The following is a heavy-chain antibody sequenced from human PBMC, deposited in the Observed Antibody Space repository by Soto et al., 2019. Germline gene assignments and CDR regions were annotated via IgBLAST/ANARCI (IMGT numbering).Heavy chain of an antibody. D-gene: IGHD1-7*01. V-gene: IGHV3-23*01. CDR3: AKNQERELPRVIDF. J-gene: IGHJ4*02. CDR2: MSGSSSTT. Sequence: EVRLLESGGGLVKPGGSLRLSCATSGLTFSNYAMSWVRQAPGGGLGWVSSMSGSSSTTYYADSVRGGFTISRDRSKNTLYLQMSSLRAEDTALYYCAKNQERELPRVIDFWGQGTLVTVSS. CDR1: GLTFSNYA.